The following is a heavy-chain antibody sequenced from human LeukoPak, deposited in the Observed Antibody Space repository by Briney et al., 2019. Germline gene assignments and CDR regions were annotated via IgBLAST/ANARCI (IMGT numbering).Heavy chain of an antibody. CDR3: ARGERITMKLNAYYFDY. Sequence: SETLSLTCAVYGGSFSGYYWSWIRQPPGKGLEWIGEINHSGSTNYNPSLKSRVTISVDTSKNQFSLKLSSVTAADTAVYYCARGERITMKLNAYYFDYWGQGTLVTVSS. CDR1: GGSFSGYY. J-gene: IGHJ4*02. D-gene: IGHD3-22*01. CDR2: INHSGST. V-gene: IGHV4-34*01.